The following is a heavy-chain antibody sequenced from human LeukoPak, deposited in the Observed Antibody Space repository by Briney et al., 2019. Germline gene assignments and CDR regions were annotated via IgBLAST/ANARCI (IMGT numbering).Heavy chain of an antibody. D-gene: IGHD5-24*01. V-gene: IGHV4-30-2*01. Sequence: SQTLSLTCAVSGGSISSGGYSWSWIRQPPGKGLEWIGYIYHSGSTYYNPSLKSRVTISVDTSKNQFSLKLSSVTAADTAVYYCASNRIEMATMVRWFDPWGQGTLVTVSS. CDR2: IYHSGST. J-gene: IGHJ5*02. CDR3: ASNRIEMATMVRWFDP. CDR1: GGSISSGGYS.